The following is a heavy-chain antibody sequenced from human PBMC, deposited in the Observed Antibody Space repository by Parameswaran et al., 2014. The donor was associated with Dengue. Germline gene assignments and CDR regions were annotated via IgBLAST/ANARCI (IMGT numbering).Heavy chain of an antibody. CDR2: IIPILGIA. CDR3: ATCRITGTTPYYYYYYGMDV. Sequence: WVRQAPGQGLEWMGRIIPILGIANYAQKFQGRVTITADKSTSTAYMELSSLRSEDTAVYYCATCRITGTTPYYYYYYGMDVWGQGTTVTVSS. J-gene: IGHJ6*02. V-gene: IGHV1-69*02. D-gene: IGHD1-7*01.